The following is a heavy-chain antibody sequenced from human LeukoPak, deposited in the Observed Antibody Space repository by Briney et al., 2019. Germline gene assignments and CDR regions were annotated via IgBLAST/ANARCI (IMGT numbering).Heavy chain of an antibody. CDR1: GFTFSSYS. J-gene: IGHJ2*01. V-gene: IGHV3-21*01. Sequence: PGVSLRLFCAASGFTFSSYSMNWVRQARGKGLVWVSSISSSSSYIYYADSVKGRFTISRDNAKNSLYLQMNSLRAEDTAVYYCARDGLDSSATNWYFDLWGRGTLVTVSS. D-gene: IGHD3-22*01. CDR2: ISSSSSYI. CDR3: ARDGLDSSATNWYFDL.